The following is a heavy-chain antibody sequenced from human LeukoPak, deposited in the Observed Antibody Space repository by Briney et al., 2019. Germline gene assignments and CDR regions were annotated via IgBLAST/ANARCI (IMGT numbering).Heavy chain of an antibody. CDR1: GGSFSGYY. CDR3: ARHAYYYDRSGSYEAFDI. J-gene: IGHJ3*02. D-gene: IGHD3-22*01. Sequence: SETLSLTCAVYGGSFSGYYWSWIRQPPGKGLEWIGSMYYSGSTNYKPSLKSRVTISVDTSKNQFSLKLSSVTAADTAVYYCARHAYYYDRSGSYEAFDIWGQGTMVTVSS. V-gene: IGHV4-59*08. CDR2: MYYSGST.